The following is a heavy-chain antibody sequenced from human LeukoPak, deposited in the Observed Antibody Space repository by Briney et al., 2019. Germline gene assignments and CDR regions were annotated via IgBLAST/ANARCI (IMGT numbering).Heavy chain of an antibody. D-gene: IGHD1-14*01. J-gene: IGHJ5*02. CDR1: GYTFTSYG. CDR2: ISAYNGNT. Sequence: ASVKVSCKASGYTFTSYGISWVRRAPGQGLEWMGWISAYNGNTNYAQKLQGRVTMTTDTSTSTAYMELRSLRSDDTAVYYCARITGPPPHRWFDPWGQGTLVTVSS. CDR3: ARITGPPPHRWFDP. V-gene: IGHV1-18*01.